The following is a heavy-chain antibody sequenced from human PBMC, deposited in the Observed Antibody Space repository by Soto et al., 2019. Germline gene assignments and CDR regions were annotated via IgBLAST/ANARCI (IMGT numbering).Heavy chain of an antibody. D-gene: IGHD1-26*01. Sequence: SETLSLTCSVSGGSVSDKGYYGSGIRQSPGKGLEWIGYIYYSGTTNYNPSLRSRVTISVDTYKNKFSLRLDSVTAADTALYYCPTTPAVPTTLRPRYYSDSWGQGTLLPVSS. CDR1: GGSVSDKGYY. J-gene: IGHJ4*02. CDR2: IYYSGTT. CDR3: PTTPAVPTTLRPRYYSDS. V-gene: IGHV4-61*08.